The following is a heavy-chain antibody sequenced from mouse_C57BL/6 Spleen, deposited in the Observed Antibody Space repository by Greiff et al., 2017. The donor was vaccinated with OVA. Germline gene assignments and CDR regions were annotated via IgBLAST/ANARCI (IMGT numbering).Heavy chain of an antibody. CDR3: ARNRHYYGSPFDY. V-gene: IGHV2-9-1*01. D-gene: IGHD1-1*01. J-gene: IGHJ2*01. CDR1: GFSLTSYA. Sequence: VKLMESGPGLVAPSQSLSITCPVSGFSLTSYAISWVRQPPGKGLEWLGVIWTGGGTNYNSALKSRLSISKDNSKSQVFLKMNSLQTDDTARYYCARNRHYYGSPFDYWGQGTTLTVSS. CDR2: IWTGGGT.